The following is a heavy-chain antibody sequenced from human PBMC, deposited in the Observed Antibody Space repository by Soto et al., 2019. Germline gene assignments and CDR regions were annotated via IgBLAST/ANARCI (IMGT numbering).Heavy chain of an antibody. V-gene: IGHV3-9*01. CDR2: ISWNSGSI. CDR1: GFTLEDYA. D-gene: IGHD5-18*01. CDR3: HCQDSYGYSGYFDY. Sequence: QPGGSMRLSCAASGFTLEDYAMHWVRQAPGKGLEWVSGISWNSGSIGYADSVKGRFTISRDNAKNSLYLQMNSLRAEDTALYYCHCQDSYGYSGYFDYWGQGTLVTVSS. J-gene: IGHJ4*02.